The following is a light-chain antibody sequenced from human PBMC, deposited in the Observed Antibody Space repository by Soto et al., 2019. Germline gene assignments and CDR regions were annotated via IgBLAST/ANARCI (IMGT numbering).Light chain of an antibody. CDR3: QQYGTSPWT. Sequence: EIVLTQSPRTLSLFPGERATLSCRATQSVNSDYLAWYQQKPGQAPRLLIYIASRRATGIPDRFSGSGSGTDFTLTISRLEPEDFAVYYCQQYGTSPWTFGQGTKVEIK. CDR2: IAS. J-gene: IGKJ1*01. V-gene: IGKV3-20*01. CDR1: QSVNSDY.